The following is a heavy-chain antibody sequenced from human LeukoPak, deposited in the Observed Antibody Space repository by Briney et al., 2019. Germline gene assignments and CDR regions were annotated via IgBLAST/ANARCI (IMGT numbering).Heavy chain of an antibody. Sequence: SSETLSLTCAVYGGSFSGYYWSWIRQPPGKGLEWIGEINHSGSTNYNPSLKSRVTISVDTSKNQFSLKLSSVTAADTAVYYCARGFGGYSYGYRNYYYYYMDVWGKGTTVTVSS. D-gene: IGHD5-18*01. CDR2: INHSGST. V-gene: IGHV4-34*01. J-gene: IGHJ6*03. CDR3: ARGFGGYSYGYRNYYYYYMDV. CDR1: GGSFSGYY.